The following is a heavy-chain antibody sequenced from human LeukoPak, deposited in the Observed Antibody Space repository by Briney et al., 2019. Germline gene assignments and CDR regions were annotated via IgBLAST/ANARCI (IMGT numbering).Heavy chain of an antibody. CDR2: INHSGST. V-gene: IGHV4-34*01. CDR1: GGSFSGYY. Sequence: SETLSLTCAVYGGSFSGYYWSWIRQPPGKGLEWIGEINHSGSTNYNPSLKSRVTISVDTSKNQFSLKLSSVTAADTAVYYCARGNLPNLGIAVAGTGDYWGQGTLVTVSS. CDR3: ARGNLPNLGIAVAGTGDY. J-gene: IGHJ4*02. D-gene: IGHD6-19*01.